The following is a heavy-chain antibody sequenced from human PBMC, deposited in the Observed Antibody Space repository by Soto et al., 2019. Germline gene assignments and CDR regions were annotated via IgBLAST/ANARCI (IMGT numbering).Heavy chain of an antibody. CDR3: ARLGRWLQALDS. CDR2: IYYSGST. CDR1: GGSISSYY. J-gene: IGHJ4*02. D-gene: IGHD5-12*01. Sequence: QVQLQESGPGLVKPSETLSLTCTVSGGSISSYYWSWIRQPPGKGLEWVGYIYYSGSTTYNPSLKGRLTISVDSSKNPFSLKLRSVTAADTAVYYCARLGRWLQALDSWGQGTLVTVSS. V-gene: IGHV4-59*08.